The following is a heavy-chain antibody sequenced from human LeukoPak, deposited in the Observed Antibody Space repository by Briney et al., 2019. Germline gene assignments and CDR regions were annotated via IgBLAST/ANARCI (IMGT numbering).Heavy chain of an antibody. Sequence: ASQTLSLTCAVYGGSFSGYYWSWIRQHPGKGLEWIGEINHSGSTNYNPSLKSRVTISVDTSKNQFSLKLSSVTAADTAVYYCARRVVRGPKDYWGQGTLVTVSS. V-gene: IGHV4-34*01. CDR2: INHSGST. CDR3: ARRVVRGPKDY. J-gene: IGHJ4*02. CDR1: GGSFSGYY. D-gene: IGHD3-10*01.